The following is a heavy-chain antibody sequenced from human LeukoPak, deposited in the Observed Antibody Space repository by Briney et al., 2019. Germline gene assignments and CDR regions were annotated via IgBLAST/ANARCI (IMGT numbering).Heavy chain of an antibody. CDR1: GGSISSYY. Sequence: PSETLSLTCTVSGGSISSYYWSWIRQPPGKGLEWIGYIYYSGSTNYNPSLKSRVTISVDTSKNQFSLKLSSVTAADTAVYYCARDQVVRGPGRKYYYYGMDVWGQGTTVTVSS. CDR2: IYYSGST. D-gene: IGHD3-10*01. CDR3: ARDQVVRGPGRKYYYYGMDV. J-gene: IGHJ6*02. V-gene: IGHV4-59*01.